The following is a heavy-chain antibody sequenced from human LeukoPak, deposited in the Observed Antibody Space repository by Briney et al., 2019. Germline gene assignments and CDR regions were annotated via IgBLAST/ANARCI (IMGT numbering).Heavy chain of an antibody. V-gene: IGHV4-61*02. CDR1: GGSISSGSYY. D-gene: IGHD3-10*01. J-gene: IGHJ4*02. CDR2: IYTSGST. CDR3: ARDRGGEDY. Sequence: PSETLSLTCTVSGGSISSGSYYWSWVRQPAGKGLEWIGRIYTSGSTNYNPSLKSRVTISVDTSKNQFSLKLSSVTAADTAVYYCARDRGGEDYWGQGTLVTVSS.